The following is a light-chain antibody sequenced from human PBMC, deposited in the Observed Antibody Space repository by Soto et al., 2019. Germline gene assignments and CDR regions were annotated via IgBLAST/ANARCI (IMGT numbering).Light chain of an antibody. Sequence: EILMTQSPATLSVSPEERVTLSGRSSESVGSNLAWYQQIPGQAPRLLMYGASTRATGIPARFSGSGSGTEFTLTISSLQSEDFGVYYCQQYGSSPPMYTFGQGTQVEIK. J-gene: IGKJ2*01. CDR3: QQYGSSPPMYT. CDR1: ESVGSN. V-gene: IGKV3-15*01. CDR2: GAS.